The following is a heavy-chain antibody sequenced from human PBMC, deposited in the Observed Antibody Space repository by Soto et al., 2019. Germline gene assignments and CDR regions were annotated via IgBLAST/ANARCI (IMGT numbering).Heavy chain of an antibody. V-gene: IGHV1-69*13. CDR1: GGTFSSYA. D-gene: IGHD5-12*01. Sequence: ASVKVSCKASGGTFSSYAISWVRQAPGQGLEWMGGIIPIFGTANYAQKFQGRVTITADESTSTAYMELSSLRSEDTAVYYCARDTVDIVATIGLSWFDPWGQGTLVTVSS. J-gene: IGHJ5*02. CDR3: ARDTVDIVATIGLSWFDP. CDR2: IIPIFGTA.